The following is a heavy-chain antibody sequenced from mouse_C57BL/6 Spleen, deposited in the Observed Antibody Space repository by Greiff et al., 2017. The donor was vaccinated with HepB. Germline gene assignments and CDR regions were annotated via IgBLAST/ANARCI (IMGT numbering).Heavy chain of an antibody. CDR3: ATNYPYWYFDV. CDR2: ISGGGGNT. D-gene: IGHD2-1*01. J-gene: IGHJ1*03. CDR1: GFTFSSYT. V-gene: IGHV5-9*01. Sequence: EVHLVESGGGLVKPGGSLKLSCAASGFTFSSYTMSWVRQTPEKRLEWVATISGGGGNTYYPDSVKGRFTISRDNAKNTLYLQMSSLRSEDTALYYCATNYPYWYFDVWGTGTTVTVSS.